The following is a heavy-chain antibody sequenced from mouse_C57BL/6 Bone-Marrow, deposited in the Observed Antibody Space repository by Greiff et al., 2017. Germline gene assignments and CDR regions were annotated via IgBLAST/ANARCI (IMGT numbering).Heavy chain of an antibody. CDR2: IDPNSGST. V-gene: IGHV1-62-3*01. Sequence: QVQLQQPGAELVKPGASVKLSCKASGYTFTSYWMHWVKQRPGRGLEWIGRIDPNSGSTKYNEKFKSKATLTVDKHSSTAYMQLSSLTSEDSAVYYCASLYYSNYEFDYGGQGTTLTVSS. D-gene: IGHD2-5*01. CDR1: GYTFTSYW. CDR3: ASLYYSNYEFDY. J-gene: IGHJ2*01.